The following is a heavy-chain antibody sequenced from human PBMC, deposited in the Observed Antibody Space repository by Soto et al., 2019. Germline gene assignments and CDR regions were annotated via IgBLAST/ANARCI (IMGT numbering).Heavy chain of an antibody. V-gene: IGHV4-59*01. J-gene: IGHJ5*02. CDR1: GGSISSYY. Sequence: SETLSLTCTVSGGSISSYYWSWIRQPPGKGLEWIGYIYYSGSTNYNPSLKSRATISVDTSKNQFSLKLSSVTAADTAVYYCARNYDFWSNWFDPWGQGTLVTVSS. CDR2: IYYSGST. CDR3: ARNYDFWSNWFDP. D-gene: IGHD3-3*01.